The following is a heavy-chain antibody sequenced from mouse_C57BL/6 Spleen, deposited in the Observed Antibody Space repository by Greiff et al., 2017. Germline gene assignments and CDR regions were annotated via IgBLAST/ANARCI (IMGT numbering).Heavy chain of an antibody. D-gene: IGHD3-2*02. V-gene: IGHV1-80*01. CDR3: AREGDSSGYDY. CDR2: IYPGDGDT. J-gene: IGHJ2*01. CDR1: GYAFSSYW. Sequence: VKLMESGAELVKPGASVKISCKASGYAFSSYWMNWVKQRPGKGLEWIGQIYPGDGDTNYNGKFKGKATLTADKSSSTAYMQLSSLTSEDSAVYFCAREGDSSGYDYWGQGTTLTVSS.